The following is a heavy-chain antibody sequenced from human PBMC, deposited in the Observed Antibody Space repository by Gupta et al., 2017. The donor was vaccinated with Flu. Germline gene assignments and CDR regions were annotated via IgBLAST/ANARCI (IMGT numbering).Heavy chain of an antibody. CDR2: ISYDGSNK. CDR3: AKDEGRYYYDSSGYYDYYYYGMDV. Sequence: AVISYDGSNKYYADSVKGRFTISRDNSKNTLYLQMNSLRAEDTAVYYCAKDEGRYYYDSSGYYDYYYYGMDVWGQGTTVTVSS. D-gene: IGHD3-22*01. J-gene: IGHJ6*02. V-gene: IGHV3-30*18.